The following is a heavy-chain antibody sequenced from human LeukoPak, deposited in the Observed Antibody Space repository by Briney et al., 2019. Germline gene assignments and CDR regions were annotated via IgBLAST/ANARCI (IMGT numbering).Heavy chain of an antibody. CDR1: GYTFTGYY. J-gene: IGHJ6*03. V-gene: IGHV1-69*05. CDR2: IIPIFGTA. D-gene: IGHD2-2*01. CDR3: ARDRVFFRSSTSWGEYYMDV. Sequence: GASVKVSCKASGYTFTGYYMHWVRQAPRQGLEWMGGIIPIFGTANYAQKFQGRVTITTDESTSTAYMELSSLRSEDTAVYYCARDRVFFRSSTSWGEYYMDVWGKGTTVTVSS.